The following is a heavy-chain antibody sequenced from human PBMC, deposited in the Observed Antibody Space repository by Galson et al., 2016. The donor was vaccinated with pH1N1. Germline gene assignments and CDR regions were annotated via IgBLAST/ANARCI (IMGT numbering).Heavy chain of an antibody. V-gene: IGHV3-53*01. CDR2: IYSGGRT. CDR1: GFTVSSNY. Sequence: SLRLSCAASGFTVSSNYMSWVRQAPGKGLEWVSLIYSGGRTYYADPVKGRFTITRDNSKNTLYLQMNSLSVEDTAVYYCARVGDFWSYYYYNMDVWGQGNTVTVSS. J-gene: IGHJ6*02. D-gene: IGHD3-3*01. CDR3: ARVGDFWSYYYYNMDV.